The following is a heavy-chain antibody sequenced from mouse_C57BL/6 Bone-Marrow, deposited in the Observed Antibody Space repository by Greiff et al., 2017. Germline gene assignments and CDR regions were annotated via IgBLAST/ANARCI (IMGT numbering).Heavy chain of an antibody. CDR3: AGGYYGNAMDY. J-gene: IGHJ4*01. D-gene: IGHD2-3*01. Sequence: QVQLQQPGAELVKPGASVKMSCKASGYTFASYWITWVKQRPGQGLEWIGDIYPGSGSTNYNEKFKSKATLTVDTSSSTAYMQLRSLTSEDSAVYYCAGGYYGNAMDYWGQGTSVTVSS. CDR1: GYTFASYW. CDR2: IYPGSGST. V-gene: IGHV1-55*01.